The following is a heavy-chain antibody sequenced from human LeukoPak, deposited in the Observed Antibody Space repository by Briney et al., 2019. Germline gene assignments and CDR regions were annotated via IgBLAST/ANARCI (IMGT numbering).Heavy chain of an antibody. J-gene: IGHJ4*02. V-gene: IGHV3-74*01. CDR2: INSDGSST. CDR1: GFTFSSYW. D-gene: IGHD6-6*01. CDR3: ARGGVYSTSAVDY. Sequence: GGSLRLSCAASGFTFSSYWMHWVRQAPGKGLVWVSRINSDGSSTTYADSVKGRFAISRDNAKNTLYLQMNSLRAEDTAVYYCARGGVYSTSAVDYWGQGTLVTVSS.